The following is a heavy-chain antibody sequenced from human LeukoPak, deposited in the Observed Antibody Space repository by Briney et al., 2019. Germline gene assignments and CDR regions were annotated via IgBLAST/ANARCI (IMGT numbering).Heavy chain of an antibody. D-gene: IGHD1-7*01. CDR2: INHSGST. V-gene: IGHV4-39*07. CDR1: GGSISSSSYY. CDR3: ASWNNWNYRAYYFDY. Sequence: SETLSLTCTVSGGSISSSSYYWGWIRQPPGKGLEWIGEINHSGSTNYNPSLKSRVTISVDTSKNQFSLKLSSVTAADTAVYYCASWNNWNYRAYYFDYWGQGTLVTVSS. J-gene: IGHJ4*02.